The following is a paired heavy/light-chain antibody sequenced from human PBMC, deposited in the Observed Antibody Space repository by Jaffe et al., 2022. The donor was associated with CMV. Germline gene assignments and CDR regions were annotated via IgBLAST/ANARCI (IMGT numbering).Heavy chain of an antibody. CDR1: GGSISSSSYY. Sequence: QLQLQESGPGLVKPSETLSLTCTVSGGSISSSSYYWGWIRQPPGKGLEWIGSIYYSGSTYYNPSLKSRVTISVDTSKNQFSLKLSSVTAADTAVYYCASGIAARPRGTTGNWYFDLWGRGTLVTVSS. CDR3: ASGIAARPRGTTGNWYFDL. CDR2: IYYSGST. D-gene: IGHD6-6*01. V-gene: IGHV4-39*01. J-gene: IGHJ2*01.
Light chain of an antibody. CDR1: QGISNY. J-gene: IGKJ4*01. CDR2: AAS. CDR3: QQYNSYPPT. V-gene: IGKV1-16*02. Sequence: DIQMTQSPSSLSASVGDRVTITCRASQGISNYLAWFQQKPGKAPKSLIYAASSLQSGVPSKFSGSGSGTDFTLTISSLQPEDFATYYCQQYNSYPPTFGGGTKVEIK.